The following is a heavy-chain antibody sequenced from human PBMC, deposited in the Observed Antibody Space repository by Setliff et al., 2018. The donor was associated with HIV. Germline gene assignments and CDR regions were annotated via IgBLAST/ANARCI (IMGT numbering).Heavy chain of an antibody. J-gene: IGHJ4*02. Sequence: SETLSLTCTVSGGSISSYYWSWIRQPAGKGLEWIGHIYTSGSTNYNPSLKSRVTISVDTSKNQFSLKLSSVTAADTAVYYCARRGMWSYETGGNPTATFDYWGQGVLVTVSS. D-gene: IGHD2-8*02. CDR1: GGSISSYY. V-gene: IGHV4-4*08. CDR2: IYTSGST. CDR3: ARRGMWSYETGGNPTATFDY.